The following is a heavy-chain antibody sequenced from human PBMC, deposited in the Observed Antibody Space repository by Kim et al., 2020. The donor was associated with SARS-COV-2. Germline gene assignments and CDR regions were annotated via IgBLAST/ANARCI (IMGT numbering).Heavy chain of an antibody. CDR1: GFTFGIYA. V-gene: IGHV3-23*05. CDR2: IHHNGGSP. CDR3: AKATTVTPNYYYYYYID. J-gene: IGHJ6*03. D-gene: IGHD1-26*01. Sequence: GGSLRLSCAASGFTFGIYAMTWVRQAPGKGLEWVSRIHHNGGSPYYADSVRGRFTISRDNSKNSLYLQMTSLRTEDTALYYCAKATTVTPNYYYYYYID.